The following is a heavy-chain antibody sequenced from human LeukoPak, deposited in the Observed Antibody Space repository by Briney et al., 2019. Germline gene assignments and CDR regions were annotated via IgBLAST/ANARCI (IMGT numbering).Heavy chain of an antibody. CDR1: GGSVSSGSNY. V-gene: IGHV4-61*01. Sequence: PETLSLTCTVSGGSVSSGSNYWSWLRHPPGKGLKGFGQTYYSESTNYNPSLKSRGTISVDTSKNQCSLKVCSVTAGDTVVYYWARSYRGKFDPWGEGTLVTVSS. CDR3: ARSYRGKFDP. D-gene: IGHD3-10*01. J-gene: IGHJ5*02. CDR2: TYYSEST.